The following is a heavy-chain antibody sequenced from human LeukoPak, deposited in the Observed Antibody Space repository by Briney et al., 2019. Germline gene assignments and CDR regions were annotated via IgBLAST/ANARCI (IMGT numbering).Heavy chain of an antibody. CDR2: INQDGRGE. Sequence: GGSLRLSCAASGFTFSSYWMSWVRQAPGKGLEWVANINQDGRGEYYVDSVKGRFTISRDNAKNSLFLPMNSLRAEDTAIYYCARAGPYQLPPRPVDYWGQGTLVTVSS. D-gene: IGHD2-2*01. CDR3: ARAGPYQLPPRPVDY. J-gene: IGHJ4*02. CDR1: GFTFSSYW. V-gene: IGHV3-7*01.